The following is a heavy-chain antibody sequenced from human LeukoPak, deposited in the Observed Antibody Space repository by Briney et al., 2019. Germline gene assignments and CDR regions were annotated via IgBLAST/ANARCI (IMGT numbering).Heavy chain of an antibody. D-gene: IGHD6-13*01. CDR1: GGSISSYY. Sequence: PSETLSLTCTVSGGSISSYYWTWIRQPPGKGLEWIGYIYFTASTNYNPSLKSRVTISVDTSKNQFSLNLSSVTAADTAVYYCARYNSSNWYVVDYWGQGTLVTVSS. V-gene: IGHV4-59*01. CDR3: ARYNSSNWYVVDY. CDR2: IYFTAST. J-gene: IGHJ4*02.